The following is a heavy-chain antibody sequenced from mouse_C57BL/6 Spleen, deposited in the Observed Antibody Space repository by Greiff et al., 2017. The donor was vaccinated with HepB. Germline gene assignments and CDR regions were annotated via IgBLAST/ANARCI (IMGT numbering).Heavy chain of an antibody. CDR3: TREGISYSNPFAY. D-gene: IGHD2-5*01. V-gene: IGHV5-9-1*02. CDR1: GFTFSSYA. J-gene: IGHJ3*01. CDR2: ISSGGDYI. Sequence: VQLKESGAELVRPGGSLKLSCAASGFTFSSYAMSWVRQTPEKRLEWVAYISSGGDYIYYADTVKGRFTISRDNARNTLYLQMSSLKSEDTAMYYCTREGISYSNPFAYWGQGTLVTVSA.